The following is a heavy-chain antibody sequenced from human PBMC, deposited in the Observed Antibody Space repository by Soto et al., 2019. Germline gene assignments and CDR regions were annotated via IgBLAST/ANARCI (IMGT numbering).Heavy chain of an antibody. Sequence: SETLSLTCTVSGVSISSYYWSWIRQSPGKGPEWIASMYYSGSTKYNPSLKSRVTMSADTSKNQFSLRLSSVVVADTAVYYCARDLTRENWFDPWGQGTLVTVSS. CDR1: GVSISSYY. J-gene: IGHJ5*02. V-gene: IGHV4-59*01. D-gene: IGHD2-2*01. CDR2: MYYSGST. CDR3: ARDLTRENWFDP.